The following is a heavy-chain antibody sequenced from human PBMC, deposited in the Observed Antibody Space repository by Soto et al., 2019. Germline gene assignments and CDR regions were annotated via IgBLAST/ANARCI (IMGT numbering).Heavy chain of an antibody. CDR3: ARARYYGAKNDF. V-gene: IGHV4-59*01. CDR1: GDSISGYY. CDR2: IYSSGST. J-gene: IGHJ4*02. D-gene: IGHD1-26*01. Sequence: QVRLQEPGPGLVKPSETLSLTCTVSGDSISGYYRSWIRQPPGKRPEWLGCIYSSGSTKYNPSLRSRVTLSIDTPRSQFTLRLSSVTAADTAVYYCARARYYGAKNDFWGQGTRVTVSS.